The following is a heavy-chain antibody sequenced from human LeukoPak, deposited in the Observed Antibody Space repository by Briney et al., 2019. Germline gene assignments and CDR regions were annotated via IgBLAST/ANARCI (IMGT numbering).Heavy chain of an antibody. J-gene: IGHJ5*02. Sequence: GASVKVSCKASGYTFTSYDISWVRQAPGQGLGWVGWISAYNGNTNNAHKVQGRVTMTTDTSTSTTYMELSSLRSDDTAVYYCARDLNARAVAGTTDWFDPWGQGTLVTVSS. CDR2: ISAYNGNT. V-gene: IGHV1-18*01. CDR1: GYTFTSYD. D-gene: IGHD6-19*01. CDR3: ARDLNARAVAGTTDWFDP.